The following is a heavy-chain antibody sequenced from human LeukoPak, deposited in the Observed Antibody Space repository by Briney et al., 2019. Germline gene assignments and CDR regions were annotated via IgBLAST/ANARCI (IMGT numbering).Heavy chain of an antibody. Sequence: GASVKVSCKASGGTFTYYAINWVRQAPGQGLEWMGSIIPIFGTTKYAQNFQGRVTITTDESTNTAYMELSSLRSEDTAVYYCARRNPPAHWFDPWGQGTLVTVSS. V-gene: IGHV1-69*05. CDR2: IIPIFGTT. CDR3: ARRNPPAHWFDP. D-gene: IGHD1-14*01. CDR1: GGTFTYYA. J-gene: IGHJ5*02.